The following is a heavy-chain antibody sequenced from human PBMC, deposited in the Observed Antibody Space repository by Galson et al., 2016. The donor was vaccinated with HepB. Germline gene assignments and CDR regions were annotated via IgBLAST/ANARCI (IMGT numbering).Heavy chain of an antibody. CDR3: AKVPLGERKVTFGAVRRKKGITFFGH. D-gene: IGHD3-16*01. CDR2: ISDSGGNT. V-gene: IGHV3-23*01. Sequence: SLRLSCAASGFTFSNYAMTWVRQAPGKGLEWVSGISDSGGNTWDADSVKGRFIISRDNSKNTLYLQLNRLRAEDTAVYYCAKVPLGERKVTFGAVRRKKGITFFGHWGQGTLVTVSS. CDR1: GFTFSNYA. J-gene: IGHJ4*02.